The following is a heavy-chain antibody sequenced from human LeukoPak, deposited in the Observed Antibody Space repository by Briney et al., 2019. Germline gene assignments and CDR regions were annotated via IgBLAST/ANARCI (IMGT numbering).Heavy chain of an antibody. Sequence: GGSLRLSCVVSGFTFSDHYMDWVRQSPAKGLEWLARSRNKRNSYPTQYAASVKDRFTISRDESKDSLYLQMNSLRSEDTAVYYCVRGFHSFDVWGRGTKVTVSS. CDR3: VRGFHSFDV. V-gene: IGHV3-72*01. CDR2: SRNKRNSYPT. J-gene: IGHJ3*01. CDR1: GFTFSDHY.